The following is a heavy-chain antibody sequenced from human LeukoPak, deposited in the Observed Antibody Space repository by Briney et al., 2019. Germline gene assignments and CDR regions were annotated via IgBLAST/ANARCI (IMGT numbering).Heavy chain of an antibody. Sequence: SETLSLTCTVSGGSISSISYYWGWIRQPPGKGLEWVGHIYYRGNTFYNPTLKSRVTISVDMSENQFSLKLRSVTAADTAVYFCARIYGNFRNYYDYWGQGTLVTVSS. J-gene: IGHJ4*02. V-gene: IGHV4-39*07. CDR2: IYYRGNT. D-gene: IGHD1-14*01. CDR3: ARIYGNFRNYYDY. CDR1: GGSISSISYY.